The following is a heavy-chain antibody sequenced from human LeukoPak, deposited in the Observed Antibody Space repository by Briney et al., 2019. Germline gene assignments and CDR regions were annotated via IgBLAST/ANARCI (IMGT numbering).Heavy chain of an antibody. Sequence: PGGSLRLSCAASGFSFSNYWMHWVRQAPGKGLVWVSRIANDGSSTNYVDSVKGRLTISRDNSKNTLYLQMTSLRAEDTAVYYCARSRCDGSGYCYFDYWGQGALVTVSS. CDR3: ARSRCDGSGYCYFDY. D-gene: IGHD3-22*01. CDR1: GFSFSNYW. CDR2: IANDGSST. V-gene: IGHV3-74*01. J-gene: IGHJ4*02.